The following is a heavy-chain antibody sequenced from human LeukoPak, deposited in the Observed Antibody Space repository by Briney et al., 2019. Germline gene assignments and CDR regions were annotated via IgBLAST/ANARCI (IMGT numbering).Heavy chain of an antibody. V-gene: IGHV4-59*01. CDR2: IHYSGAS. Sequence: PSETLSLTCSVSGDSLSRDYWSWIREPPGKGLEWMGYIHYSGASNYNPSLKSRVTMSVDTSNNQFSLKLTSVTTADTAVYYCARYSRKGDYILDYWGQGTLVTVSS. CDR1: GDSLSRDY. D-gene: IGHD4-17*01. J-gene: IGHJ4*02. CDR3: ARYSRKGDYILDY.